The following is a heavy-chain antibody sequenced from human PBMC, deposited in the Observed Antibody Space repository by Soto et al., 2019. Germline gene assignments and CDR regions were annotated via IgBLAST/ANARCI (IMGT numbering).Heavy chain of an antibody. CDR3: ARMETFGSLNWFDP. V-gene: IGHV1-8*01. Sequence: ASVKVSCKASGYSLTNNDVSWVRQATGQGLEWMGWMNPGSGDTGYAQKFQGRVTMTRDISIATAYMGLSSLRSDDTTIYYCARMETFGSLNWFDPSGQGTLVTVSS. CDR2: MNPGSGDT. CDR1: GYSLTNND. J-gene: IGHJ5*02. D-gene: IGHD3-16*01.